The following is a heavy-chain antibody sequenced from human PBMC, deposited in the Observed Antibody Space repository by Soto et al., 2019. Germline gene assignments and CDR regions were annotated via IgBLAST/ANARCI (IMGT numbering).Heavy chain of an antibody. CDR1: GDTFNFYT. CDR2: FNPILSLS. D-gene: IGHD3-10*02. CDR3: ATSFCSGSRAVDY. J-gene: IGHJ4*02. V-gene: IGHV1-69*02. Sequence: QVQLVKSGAEVKKPGSSVKVSCKASGDTFNFYTINWVRQAPGLGLEWMGRFNPILSLSNSALKFQGRVTRAADKSTSTAYMVLSSRRSEDTAISYWATSFCSGSRAVDYWCKGALVTVSS.